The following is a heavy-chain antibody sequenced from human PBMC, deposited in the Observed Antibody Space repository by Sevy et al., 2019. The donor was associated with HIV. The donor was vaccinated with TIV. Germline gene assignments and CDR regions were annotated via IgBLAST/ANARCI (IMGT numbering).Heavy chain of an antibody. CDR2: FDPEDGET. V-gene: IGHV1-24*01. CDR1: GYTLTELS. CDR3: ATLYYYDSSGYQPLDY. D-gene: IGHD3-22*01. Sequence: ASVKVSCKVSGYTLTELSMHWVRQAPGKGLEWMGGFDPEDGETIYARKIQGRVTMTEDTSTDTAYMELSSLRSEDTAVYYCATLYYYDSSGYQPLDYWGQGTLVTVSS. J-gene: IGHJ4*02.